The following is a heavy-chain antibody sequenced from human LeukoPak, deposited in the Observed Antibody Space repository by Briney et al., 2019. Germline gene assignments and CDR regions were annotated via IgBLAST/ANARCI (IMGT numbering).Heavy chain of an antibody. CDR2: ISYDGSNK. CDR3: ASCSSTSCYDRFDY. J-gene: IGHJ4*02. Sequence: GGSLRLSCAASGFTFSSYAMHWVRQAPGKGLEWVAVISYDGSNKYYADSVKGRFTISRDNSKNTLYLQMNSLRAEDTAVYYCASCSSTSCYDRFDYWGQGTLVTVSS. CDR1: GFTFSSYA. V-gene: IGHV3-30-3*01. D-gene: IGHD2-2*01.